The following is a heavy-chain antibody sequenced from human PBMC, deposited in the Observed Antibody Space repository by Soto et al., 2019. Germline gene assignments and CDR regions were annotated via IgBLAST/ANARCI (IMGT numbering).Heavy chain of an antibody. CDR3: ARRAADTYYYYMDV. CDR2: IYYSGST. J-gene: IGHJ6*03. CDR1: GGSISSYY. Sequence: PSETLSLTCTVSGGSISSYYWNWIRQPPGKGLEWIGYIYYSGSTNYNPSLKSRVTISVDTSKNQFSLKLSSVTAADTAVYYCARRAADTYYYYMDVWGKGTTVTVSS. V-gene: IGHV4-59*01. D-gene: IGHD6-13*01.